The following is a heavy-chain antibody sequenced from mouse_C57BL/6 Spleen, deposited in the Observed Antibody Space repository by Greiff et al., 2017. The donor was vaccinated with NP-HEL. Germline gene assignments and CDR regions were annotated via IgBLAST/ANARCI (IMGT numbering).Heavy chain of an antibody. CDR2: IHPSDSDT. V-gene: IGHV1-74*01. CDR1: GYTFTSYW. Sequence: QVHVKQPGAELVKPGASVKVSCKASGYTFTSYWMHWVKQRPGQGLEWIGRIHPSDSDTNYNQKFKGKATLTVDKSSSTAYMQLSSLTSEDSAVYYCAISPYDYDVDYYAMDYWGQGTSVTVSS. D-gene: IGHD2-4*01. J-gene: IGHJ4*01. CDR3: AISPYDYDVDYYAMDY.